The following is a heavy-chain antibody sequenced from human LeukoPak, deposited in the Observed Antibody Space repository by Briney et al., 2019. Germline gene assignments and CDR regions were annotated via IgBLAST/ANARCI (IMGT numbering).Heavy chain of an antibody. Sequence: SETLSLTCTVSGDSISSGDYYWSWIRQPAGKGLEWIGRISSSGSTNYNPSLKSRVTMSVDTSKNQFSLKMTSVTAADTAVYYCARNIRGGATYLDYWGQGTLVTVSS. D-gene: IGHD1-26*01. V-gene: IGHV4-61*02. CDR3: ARNIRGGATYLDY. CDR1: GDSISSGDYY. CDR2: ISSSGST. J-gene: IGHJ4*02.